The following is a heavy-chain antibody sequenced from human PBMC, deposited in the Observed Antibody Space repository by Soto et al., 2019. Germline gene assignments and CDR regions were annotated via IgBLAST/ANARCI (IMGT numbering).Heavy chain of an antibody. D-gene: IGHD3-10*01. Sequence: VSGYSFTSYWISWVRQMPGKGLEWMGRIDPSDSYTNYSPSFQGHVTISADKSISTAYLQWSSLKASDTAMYYCARHEITMVRGVILYYYGMDVWGQGTTVTVS. CDR2: IDPSDSYT. V-gene: IGHV5-10-1*01. J-gene: IGHJ6*02. CDR1: GYSFTSYW. CDR3: ARHEITMVRGVILYYYGMDV.